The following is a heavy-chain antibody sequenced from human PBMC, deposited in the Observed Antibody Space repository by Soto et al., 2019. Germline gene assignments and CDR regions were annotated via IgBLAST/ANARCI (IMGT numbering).Heavy chain of an antibody. CDR3: AKDVYSSGWYYFDY. CDR1: GFTFSSYA. V-gene: IGHV3-23*01. J-gene: IGHJ4*02. Sequence: GGSLRLSCAASGFTFSSYAMSWVRQAPGKGLEWASAISGSGGSTYYADSVKGRFTISRDNSKNTLYLQMNSLRAEDTAVYYCAKDVYSSGWYYFDYWGQGTLVTVSS. D-gene: IGHD6-19*01. CDR2: ISGSGGST.